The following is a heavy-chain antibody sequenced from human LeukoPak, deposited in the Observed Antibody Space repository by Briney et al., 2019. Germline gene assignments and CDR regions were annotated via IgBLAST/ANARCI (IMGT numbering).Heavy chain of an antibody. CDR3: AKGRGSCPSFDY. J-gene: IGHJ4*02. CDR2: NSWNSGRI. CDR1: GVTFDDYA. V-gene: IGHV3-9*01. Sequence: GRSLRLSCAASGVTFDDYAMHWVRQAPGKGLEWVADNSWNSGRIYYADYVKSQFTISRDNAKDSLYLQMISLGGGDTGFYYFAKGRGSCPSFDYWGGGTLVSVS. D-gene: IGHD1-26*01.